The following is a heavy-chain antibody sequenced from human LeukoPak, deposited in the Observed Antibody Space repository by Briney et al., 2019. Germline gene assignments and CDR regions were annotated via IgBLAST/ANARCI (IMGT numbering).Heavy chain of an antibody. CDR3: ARDLEWSIVGEDAFDI. CDR2: ISSSSSTI. Sequence: PGGSLGLSCAASGFTFSSYSMNWVRQAPGKGLEWVSYISSSSSTIYYADSVKGRFTISRDNAKNSLYLQMNSLRAEDTAVYYCARDLEWSIVGEDAFDIWGQGTMVTVSS. V-gene: IGHV3-48*01. D-gene: IGHD3-3*01. J-gene: IGHJ3*02. CDR1: GFTFSSYS.